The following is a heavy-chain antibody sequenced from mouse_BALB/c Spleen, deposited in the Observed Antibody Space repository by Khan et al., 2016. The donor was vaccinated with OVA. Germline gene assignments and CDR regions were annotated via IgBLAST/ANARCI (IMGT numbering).Heavy chain of an antibody. CDR2: IYYSGTI. D-gene: IGHD1-1*01. CDR3: ARDYGSLYWYFDV. Sequence: EVQLQESGPGLVKPSQTVSLTCTVTGISITTGNYRWSWIRQFPGNKLEWIGNIYYSGTITYNPSLTSRTTITRDTSKNQCFLEMSSLTAEDTATYYCARDYGSLYWYFDVWGAGTTVTVSS. J-gene: IGHJ1*01. V-gene: IGHV3-5*02. CDR1: GISITTGNYR.